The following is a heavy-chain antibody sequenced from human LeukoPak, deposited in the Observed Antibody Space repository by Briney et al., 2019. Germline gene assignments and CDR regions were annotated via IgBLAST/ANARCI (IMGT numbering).Heavy chain of an antibody. CDR2: ISGSGGST. V-gene: IGHV3-23*01. Sequence: GGSLRLSCAASGLTFSSYAMSWVRQAPGKGLEWVSAISGSGGSTYYADSVKGRFTISRDNSKNTLYLQMNSLRAEDTAVYYCAKGTSSGTDSYSYYRDVWGKGPTVTVP. CDR1: GLTFSSYA. J-gene: IGHJ6*03. CDR3: AKGTSSGTDSYSYYRDV. D-gene: IGHD6-25*01.